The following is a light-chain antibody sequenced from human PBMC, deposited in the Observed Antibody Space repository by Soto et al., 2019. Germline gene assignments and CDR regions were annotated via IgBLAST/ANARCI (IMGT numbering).Light chain of an antibody. V-gene: IGKV1-8*01. J-gene: IGKJ1*01. CDR1: QGISSY. CDR3: QQYYSYPPT. CDR2: AAS. Sequence: AIRMTQSPSSFSASTGDRVTITCRASQGISSYLAWYQQKPGKAPKLLIYAASTLQSGVPSRFSGSGSGTDVTLTISCLQSEDFATYYCQQYYSYPPTFGQGTKVEIK.